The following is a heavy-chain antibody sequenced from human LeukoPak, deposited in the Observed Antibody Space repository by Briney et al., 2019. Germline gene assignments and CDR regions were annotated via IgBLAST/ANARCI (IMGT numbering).Heavy chain of an antibody. CDR3: ARDHVTIFGVVIHDAFDI. CDR1: GGTFSSYA. CDR2: IIPIFGTA. V-gene: IGHV1-69*13. D-gene: IGHD3-3*01. J-gene: IGHJ3*02. Sequence: SVKVSCKASGGTFSSYAISWVRQAPGQGLEWKGGIIPIFGTANYAQKFQGRVTITADESTSTAYMELSSLRSEDTAVYYCARDHVTIFGVVIHDAFDIWGQGTMVTVSS.